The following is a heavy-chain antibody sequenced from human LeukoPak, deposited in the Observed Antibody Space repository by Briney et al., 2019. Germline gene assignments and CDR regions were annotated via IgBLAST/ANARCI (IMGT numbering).Heavy chain of an antibody. CDR2: IIPIFGTA. Sequence: GASVKVSCKASGGTFSSYAISWVRQAPGQGLEWMGGIIPIFGTANYAQKFQGRVTITTGESTSTAYMELSSLRSEDTAVYYCARDRRGDSSGYYYPLFDYWGQGTLVTVSS. CDR3: ARDRRGDSSGYYYPLFDY. V-gene: IGHV1-69*05. D-gene: IGHD3-22*01. CDR1: GGTFSSYA. J-gene: IGHJ4*02.